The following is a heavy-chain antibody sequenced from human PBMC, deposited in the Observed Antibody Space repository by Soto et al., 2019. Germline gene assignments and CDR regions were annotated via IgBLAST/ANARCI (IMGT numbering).Heavy chain of an antibody. J-gene: IGHJ4*02. D-gene: IGHD3-16*02. Sequence: GASVKVSCKASGYTFTSYGISWVRQAPGQGLEWMGWISAYNGNTNYAQKLQGRVTMTTDTSTSTAYMELRSLRSDDTAVYYCARDATPSYYDYVWGSYRPFDYWGQGTLVTVSS. CDR2: ISAYNGNT. CDR3: ARDATPSYYDYVWGSYRPFDY. CDR1: GYTFTSYG. V-gene: IGHV1-18*01.